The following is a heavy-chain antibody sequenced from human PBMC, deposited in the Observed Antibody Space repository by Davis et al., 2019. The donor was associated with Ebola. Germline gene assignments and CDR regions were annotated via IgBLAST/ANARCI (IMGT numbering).Heavy chain of an antibody. Sequence: SETLSLTCAISGDSVSSNSAVWNWIRQSPSRGLEWLGRTYYRSKWYNDYAVSVKSRITINPDTSKNQFSLQLNSVTPEDTAVYYCARAPRYYYYGMDVWGQGTTVTVSS. J-gene: IGHJ6*02. V-gene: IGHV6-1*01. CDR1: GDSVSSNSAV. CDR3: ARAPRYYYYGMDV. CDR2: TYYRSKWYN.